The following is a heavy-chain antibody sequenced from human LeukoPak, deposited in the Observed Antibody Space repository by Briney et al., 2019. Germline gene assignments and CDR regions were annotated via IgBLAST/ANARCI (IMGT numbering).Heavy chain of an antibody. J-gene: IGHJ4*02. V-gene: IGHV3-48*01. Sequence: GGSLRLSCAASGFTFSSYSMNWVRQAPGKGLEWVSYISSSSSTIYYADSVEGRFTISRDNAKNSLYLQMNSLRAEDTAVYYCARGRRWLQLYGSDYWGQGTLVTVSS. CDR2: ISSSSSTI. D-gene: IGHD5-24*01. CDR3: ARGRRWLQLYGSDY. CDR1: GFTFSSYS.